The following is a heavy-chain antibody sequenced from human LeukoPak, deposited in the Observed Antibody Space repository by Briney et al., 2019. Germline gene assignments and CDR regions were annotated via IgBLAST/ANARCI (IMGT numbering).Heavy chain of an antibody. D-gene: IGHD2-15*01. CDR1: GYTFTSYD. CDR2: MNPNSGNT. J-gene: IGHJ4*02. V-gene: IGHV1-8*01. Sequence: ASVKVSCKASGYTFTSYDINWVRQATGQGLEWMGWMNPNSGNTGYAQKFQGRVTMTRNTSISTAYMEPSSLRSEDTAVYYCVGGPEAQYYFGYWGQGTLVTVSS. CDR3: VGGPEAQYYFGY.